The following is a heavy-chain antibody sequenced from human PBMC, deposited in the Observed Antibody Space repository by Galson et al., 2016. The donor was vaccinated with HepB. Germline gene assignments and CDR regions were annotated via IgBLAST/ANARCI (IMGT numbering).Heavy chain of an antibody. J-gene: IGHJ4*02. CDR3: ARGLDGYNWEYYFDY. CDR1: GYTFTSYA. D-gene: IGHD5-24*01. Sequence: SVKVSCKASGYTFTSYAMHWVRQAPGQRLEWMGWINAGNGNTKYSQKFQGRVTITRDTSASTAHMQLSSLRSEDTAVYYCARGLDGYNWEYYFDYWGQGTLVTVSS. CDR2: INAGNGNT. V-gene: IGHV1-3*01.